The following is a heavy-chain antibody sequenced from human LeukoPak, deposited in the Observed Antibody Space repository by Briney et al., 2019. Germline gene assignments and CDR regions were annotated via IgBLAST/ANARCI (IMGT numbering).Heavy chain of an antibody. CDR3: ARGFAERYYYYYYMDV. Sequence: SQTLSLACTVSGFSISSGSYSWSWIRQPAGKELEWIGRIYPSGSTNYNPSLKSRVTISVDKSKHQFSLKLSSVTGADTAVYYCARGFAERYYYYYYMDVWGKGNTVTVSS. V-gene: IGHV4-61*02. CDR1: GFSISSGSYS. CDR2: IYPSGST. D-gene: IGHD3-10*01. J-gene: IGHJ6*03.